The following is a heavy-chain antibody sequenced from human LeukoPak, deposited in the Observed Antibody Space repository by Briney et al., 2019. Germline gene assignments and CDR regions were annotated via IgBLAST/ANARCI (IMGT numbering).Heavy chain of an antibody. V-gene: IGHV4-39*01. D-gene: IGHD2-15*01. CDR1: GGSISSSSSY. CDR3: ARTVVVVAASQSFDY. Sequence: PSETLSLTCTVSGGSISSSSSYWGWIRQPPGKGLEWIGSIYYSGSTYYNPSLKSRVTISVDTSKNQFSLKLSSVTAADTAVYYCARTVVVVAASQSFDYWGQGTLVTVSS. CDR2: IYYSGST. J-gene: IGHJ4*02.